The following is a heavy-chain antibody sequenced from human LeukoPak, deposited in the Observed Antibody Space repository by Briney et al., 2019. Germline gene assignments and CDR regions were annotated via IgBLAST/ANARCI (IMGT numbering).Heavy chain of an antibody. Sequence: GGSLRLSCTASGFSISNTWMSWVRQAPGKGLEWVATIKDDGSDKYYVDSVKGRFTISRDNSKNTLYLQMNSLRAEDTAVYYCAKEARTSVPYYFDYWGQGTLVTVSS. CDR1: GFSISNTW. V-gene: IGHV3-7*03. D-gene: IGHD1-1*01. J-gene: IGHJ4*02. CDR2: IKDDGSDK. CDR3: AKEARTSVPYYFDY.